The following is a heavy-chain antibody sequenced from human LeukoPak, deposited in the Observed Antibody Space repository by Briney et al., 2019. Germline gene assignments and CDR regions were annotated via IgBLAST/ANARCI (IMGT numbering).Heavy chain of an antibody. CDR2: IYSGGSA. CDR1: GFTVSRNY. V-gene: IGHV3-66*01. CDR3: AGSGFKSKYYFDY. D-gene: IGHD3-3*01. J-gene: IGHJ4*02. Sequence: GGSLRLSCAASGFTVSRNYMSWVRQAPGKGLEWVSIIYSGGSAYYADSVKGRFTISRDDSKNTLSLQMNGLRAEDTAVYYCAGSGFKSKYYFDYWGQGALVTVSS.